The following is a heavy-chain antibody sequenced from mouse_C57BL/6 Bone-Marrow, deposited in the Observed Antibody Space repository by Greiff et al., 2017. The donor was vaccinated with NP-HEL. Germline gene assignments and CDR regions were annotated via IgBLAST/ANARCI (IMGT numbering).Heavy chain of an antibody. CDR3: ARYDDGDVRGYFDV. CDR2: IRNKANGYTT. V-gene: IGHV7-3*01. D-gene: IGHD2-13*01. Sequence: EVQGVESGGGLVQPGGSLSLSCAASGFTFTDYYMSWVRQPPGKALEWLGFIRNKANGYTTEYSASVKGRFTISRDNSQSIIYLQMNALRAEDSATDYCARYDDGDVRGYFDVWGTGTTVTVSS. J-gene: IGHJ1*03. CDR1: GFTFTDYY.